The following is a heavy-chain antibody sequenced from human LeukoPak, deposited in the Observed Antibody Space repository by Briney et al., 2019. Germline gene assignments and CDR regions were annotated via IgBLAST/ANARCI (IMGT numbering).Heavy chain of an antibody. CDR3: ARGSIAARPALHYFDN. CDR2: ISSSSSYI. CDR1: GFTFSSYS. V-gene: IGHV3-21*01. J-gene: IGHJ4*02. Sequence: GGSLRLSCAASGFTFSSYSMNWVRQAPGKGLEWVSSISSSSSYIYYADSVKGRFTISSDNSNSTLYLQMSSLRSEDTAVYYCARGSIAARPALHYFDNWGQGTLVTVSS. D-gene: IGHD6-6*01.